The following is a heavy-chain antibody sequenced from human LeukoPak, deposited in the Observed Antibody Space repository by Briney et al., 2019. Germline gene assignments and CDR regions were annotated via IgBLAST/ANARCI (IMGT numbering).Heavy chain of an antibody. Sequence: GESLKISCQGSAYTFTTYWITWVRQMPGKGLEWMGLIYPGDSDTRYSPSFQGQVTISADKSISTAYLQWSSLKASDTAMYYCARGNNENYYDWFDPWGQGSLVTASS. CDR1: AYTFTTYW. CDR2: IYPGDSDT. D-gene: IGHD1-26*01. J-gene: IGHJ5*02. V-gene: IGHV5-51*01. CDR3: ARGNNENYYDWFDP.